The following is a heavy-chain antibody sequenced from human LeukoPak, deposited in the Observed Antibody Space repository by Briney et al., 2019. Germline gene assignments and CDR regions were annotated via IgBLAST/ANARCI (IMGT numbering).Heavy chain of an antibody. D-gene: IGHD3-10*01. CDR2: VSAHGLDK. CDR3: ARAFTPGIRKALWIGDSL. Sequence: GGSLRLSCAASGFPFSGSGMHWVRQAPGKGLEWLAVVSAHGLDKFYASSVRGRFTISKDTSKNTLSLQMNSLRSDDSGVYYCARAFTPGIRKALWIGDSLWDQGTLVTVSS. V-gene: IGHV3-30*19. CDR1: GFPFSGSG. J-gene: IGHJ4*02.